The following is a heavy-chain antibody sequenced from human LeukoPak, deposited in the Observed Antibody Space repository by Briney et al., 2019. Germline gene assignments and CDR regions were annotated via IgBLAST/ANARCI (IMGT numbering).Heavy chain of an antibody. J-gene: IGHJ4*02. D-gene: IGHD6-6*01. CDR1: GFTFSNYA. V-gene: IGHV3-11*04. Sequence: SGGSLRLSCAASGFTFSNYAMSWIRQAPGKGLEWVSYISSSGSTIYYADSVKGRFTISRDNAKNSLYLQMNSLRAEDTAVYYCAREGSSSSFDYWGQGTLVTVSS. CDR3: AREGSSSSFDY. CDR2: ISSSGSTI.